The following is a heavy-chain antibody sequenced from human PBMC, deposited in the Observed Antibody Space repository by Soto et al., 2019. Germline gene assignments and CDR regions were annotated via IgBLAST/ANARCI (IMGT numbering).Heavy chain of an antibody. V-gene: IGHV2-5*02. Sequence: QITLKESGPTLVKPTQTLTLTCTFSGFSLTTSGVGVGWIRQPPGKALEWLALIYWDDDKRYSPSLKSRLNITKDTSKNQVVLTMTNMDPVDTATYYCSHTQTGPSYWYFVLWGRGTLVTVSS. J-gene: IGHJ2*01. CDR1: GFSLTTSGVG. CDR2: IYWDDDK. CDR3: SHTQTGPSYWYFVL.